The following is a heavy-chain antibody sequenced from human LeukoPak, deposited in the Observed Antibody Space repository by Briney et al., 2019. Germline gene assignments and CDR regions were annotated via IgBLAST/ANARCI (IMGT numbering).Heavy chain of an antibody. Sequence: GGSLRLSCAASGFTFSSYAMHWVRQAPGKGLEWVAVISYDGGNKYYADSVKGRFTISRDNSKNTLYLQMNSRRAEDTAVYYCARPPPTSSGWYFDYWGQGTLVTVSS. CDR1: GFTFSSYA. J-gene: IGHJ4*02. V-gene: IGHV3-30*04. D-gene: IGHD6-19*01. CDR3: ARPPPTSSGWYFDY. CDR2: ISYDGGNK.